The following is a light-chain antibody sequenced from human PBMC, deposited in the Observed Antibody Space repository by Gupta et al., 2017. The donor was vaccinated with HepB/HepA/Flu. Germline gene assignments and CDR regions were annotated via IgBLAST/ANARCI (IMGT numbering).Light chain of an antibody. CDR3: QVWDSSAGVV. CDR1: DIESKN. CDR2: RDT. J-gene: IGLJ2*01. Sequence: SSELTQPASVSMVPGQTASITRGAKDIESKNVHWYQQKPGQAPVLVIYRDTNRPSGIPERFSGSNSGNTATLTISRAQAGDEADYYCQVWDSSAGVVFGGGTKLTVL. V-gene: IGLV3-9*01.